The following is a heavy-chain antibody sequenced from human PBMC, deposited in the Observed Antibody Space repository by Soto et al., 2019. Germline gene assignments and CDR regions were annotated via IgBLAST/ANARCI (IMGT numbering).Heavy chain of an antibody. CDR2: IYYSGST. D-gene: IGHD3-22*01. CDR3: ARASSPTGSGYYSTPFDY. Sequence: SETLSLTCTVSGYSISSGSYWAWIRQPPGKGPEWIASIYYSGSTNYNPSLKSRVTISVDTSKNQFSLKLSSVTAADTAVYYCARASSPTGSGYYSTPFDYWGQGTLVTVSS. V-gene: IGHV4-38-2*02. J-gene: IGHJ4*02. CDR1: GYSISSGSY.